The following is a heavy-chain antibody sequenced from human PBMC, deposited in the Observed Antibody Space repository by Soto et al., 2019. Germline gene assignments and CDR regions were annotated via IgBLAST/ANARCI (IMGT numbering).Heavy chain of an antibody. V-gene: IGHV3-64D*08. CDR2: ISSNGGST. Sequence: GGSLRLSCEASVVTFSSYWMTWVRQAPGKGLEYVSAISSNGGSTYYADSVKGRFTISRDNSKNTLYLQMSSLRAEDTAVYYCVKDPGSGWYGLYYGMDVWGQGTTVTVSS. CDR1: VVTFSSYW. J-gene: IGHJ6*02. CDR3: VKDPGSGWYGLYYGMDV. D-gene: IGHD6-19*01.